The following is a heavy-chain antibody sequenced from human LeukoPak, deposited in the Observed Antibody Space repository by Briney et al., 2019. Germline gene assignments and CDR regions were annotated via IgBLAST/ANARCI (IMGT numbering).Heavy chain of an antibody. J-gene: IGHJ2*01. CDR1: GGSISSGGYY. V-gene: IGHV4-30-2*01. CDR2: IYHSGST. Sequence: PSETLSLTCTVSGGSISSGGYYWSWIRQPPGKGLEWIGYIYHSGSTYYNPSLKSRVTISVDRSKNQFSLKLSSVTAADTAVYYCARGGSGWYFDLWGRGTLVTVSS. CDR3: ARGGSGWYFDL. D-gene: IGHD2-15*01.